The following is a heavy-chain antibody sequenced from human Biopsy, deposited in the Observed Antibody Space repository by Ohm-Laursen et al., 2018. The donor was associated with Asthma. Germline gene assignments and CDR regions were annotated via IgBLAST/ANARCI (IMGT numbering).Heavy chain of an antibody. J-gene: IGHJ4*02. CDR3: ARGDSSNWSHYYFDY. CDR2: IYSGGTS. V-gene: IGHV3-53*01. CDR1: GFAVSRDH. Sequence: SLRLSCAASGFAVSRDHMFWVRQAPGKGLEWVSVIYSGGTSHTADSVRGRFTISRDYSKNTLYLQIHSLRVEDTAVYYCARGDSSNWSHYYFDYWGQGTLVTVSS. D-gene: IGHD3-22*01.